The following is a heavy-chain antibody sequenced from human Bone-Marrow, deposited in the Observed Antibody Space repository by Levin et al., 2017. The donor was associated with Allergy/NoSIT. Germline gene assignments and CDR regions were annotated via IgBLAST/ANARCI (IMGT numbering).Heavy chain of an antibody. CDR3: AKDLGGLAPHFFYGRDG. D-gene: IGHD3-10*01. Sequence: LSLTCAASGFSFSSYGMHWVRQAPGKGLEWVAVITYDGSNKYYADSVKGRITISRDNSKNTLYMQMNSMRADDTAVYYCAKDLGGLAPHFFYGRDGWGQGTTVTVSS. CDR1: GFSFSSYG. V-gene: IGHV3-30*18. J-gene: IGHJ6*02. CDR2: ITYDGSNK.